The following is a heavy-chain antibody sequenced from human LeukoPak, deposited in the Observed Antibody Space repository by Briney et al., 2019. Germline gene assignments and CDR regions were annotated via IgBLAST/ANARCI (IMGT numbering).Heavy chain of an antibody. CDR1: GYTLTIYR. CDR3: ARDSLPHYYTSGSQNPADY. CDR2: INPSGGST. V-gene: IGHV1-46*01. D-gene: IGHD3-10*01. Sequence: ASVKVSCKASGYTLTIYRIQWVRQAPGQGLEWMGVINPSGGSTSYTQKFQGRVTMTRDTSTSTVYMELSSLTSEDTAVYYCARDSLPHYYTSGSQNPADYWGQGTLVTVSS. J-gene: IGHJ4*02.